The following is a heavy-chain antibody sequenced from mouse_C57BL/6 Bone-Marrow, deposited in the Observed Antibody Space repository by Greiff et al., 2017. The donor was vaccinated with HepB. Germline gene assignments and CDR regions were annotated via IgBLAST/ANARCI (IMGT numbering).Heavy chain of an antibody. V-gene: IGHV1-72*01. CDR3: ARPLYYYGNAMDY. Sequence: QVQLQQPGAELVKPGASVKLSCKASGYTFTSYWMHWVKQRPGRGLGWIGRIDPNSGGTKYNEKFKSKATLTVDKPSSTAYMQRSSLTSEDSAVYYCARPLYYYGNAMDYWGQGTTLTVSS. CDR2: IDPNSGGT. D-gene: IGHD1-1*01. CDR1: GYTFTSYW. J-gene: IGHJ2*01.